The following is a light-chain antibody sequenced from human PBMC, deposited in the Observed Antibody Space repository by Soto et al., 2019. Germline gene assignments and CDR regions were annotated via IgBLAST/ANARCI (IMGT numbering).Light chain of an antibody. CDR2: SNN. Sequence: QSVLTQPPSASGTPGQRVTISCSGSSSNIGSNYGYWYQQLPGTAPKLLIYSNNQRPSGVPDRFSGSKSGTSASLAISGLRSEDEDDYYCAAWDDTLSVWVFGGGTQLTVL. CDR1: SSNIGSNY. CDR3: AAWDDTLSVWV. J-gene: IGLJ3*02. V-gene: IGLV1-47*02.